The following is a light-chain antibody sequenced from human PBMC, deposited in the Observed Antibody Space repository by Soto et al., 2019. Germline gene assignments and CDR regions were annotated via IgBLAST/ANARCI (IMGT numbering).Light chain of an antibody. CDR2: LAS. V-gene: IGKV2-28*01. CDR3: MQALYTPRT. J-gene: IGKJ1*01. Sequence: DIVMTQSPLSLPFTPGEPASISCRSSQSLLHSNGNHYLEWYFQKPGQSPQLLIYLASIRASGVPDRFSGSGSGTDFTLKISRVEAEDVGVYYCMQALYTPRTFGQGTKVEIK. CDR1: QSLLHSNGNHY.